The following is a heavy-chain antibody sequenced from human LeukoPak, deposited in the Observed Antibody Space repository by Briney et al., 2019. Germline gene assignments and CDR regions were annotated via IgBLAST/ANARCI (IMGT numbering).Heavy chain of an antibody. CDR2: IKQDGSEK. Sequence: GGSLRLSCAASGFTFSNAWMSWVRQAPGKGLEWVANIKQDGSEKYYVDSVKGRFTISRDNAKNSLYLQMNSLRAEDTAVYYCARGYYDFWRDIKRGHYYHYMDVWGKGTTVTVSS. J-gene: IGHJ6*03. CDR1: GFTFSNAW. V-gene: IGHV3-7*01. CDR3: ARGYYDFWRDIKRGHYYHYMDV. D-gene: IGHD3-3*01.